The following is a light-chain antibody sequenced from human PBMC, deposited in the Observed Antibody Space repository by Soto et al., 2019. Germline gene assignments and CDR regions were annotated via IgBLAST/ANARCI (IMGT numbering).Light chain of an antibody. V-gene: IGLV2-23*02. CDR3: CSYGGRSTYV. CDR1: SSDVGSYNL. Sequence: QSVLTQPASVSGSPGQSITISCTGTSSDVGSYNLVSWYQQHPGKAPKLMIYEVSKRSSGVSNRFSGSKSANTASLTISGLQADDEADYYCCSYGGRSTYVFGTGTKLTVL. J-gene: IGLJ1*01. CDR2: EVS.